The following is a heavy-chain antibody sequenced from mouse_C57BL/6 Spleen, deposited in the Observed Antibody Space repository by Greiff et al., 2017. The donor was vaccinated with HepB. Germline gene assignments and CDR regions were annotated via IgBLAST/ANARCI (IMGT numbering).Heavy chain of an antibody. J-gene: IGHJ2*01. Sequence: VQLQQSGAELVKAGASVKMSCKASGYTFTSYWMHWVKQRLGQGLEWFAETNPTNGRTSYNEKFKSKAKLTVDKSSRTAYMLLSGPTFEDSAVYYCARIKKIVATYFDYWGQGTTLTVSS. CDR2: TNPTNGRT. V-gene: IGHV1S81*02. CDR3: ARIKKIVATYFDY. CDR1: GYTFTSYW. D-gene: IGHD1-1*01.